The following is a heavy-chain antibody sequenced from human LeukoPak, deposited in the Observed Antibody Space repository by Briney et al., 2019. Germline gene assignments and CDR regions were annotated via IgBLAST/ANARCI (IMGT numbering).Heavy chain of an antibody. J-gene: IGHJ5*02. D-gene: IGHD1-20*01. CDR2: IWYDGSNK. CDR3: ARLSGDITVFDL. Sequence: PGGSLRLSCAASGFTFSSYGMHWVRQAPGKGLEWVAVIWYDGSNKYYADSVKGRFTISRDNSKNTLYLQMNSLRAEDTALYFCARLSGDITVFDLWGQGTQVTVSS. V-gene: IGHV3-33*01. CDR1: GFTFSSYG.